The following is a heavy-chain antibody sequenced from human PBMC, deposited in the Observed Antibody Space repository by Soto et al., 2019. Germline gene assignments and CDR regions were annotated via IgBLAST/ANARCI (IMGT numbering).Heavy chain of an antibody. V-gene: IGHV1-3*01. CDR1: GYTFTSYA. CDR2: INAGNGNT. D-gene: IGHD6-19*01. CDR3: ARDSSGWYRNWFDP. Sequence: QVQLVQSGAEVKKPGASVKVSCKASGYTFTSYAMHWVRQAPGQRLEWMGWINAGNGNTKYSQKFQGRVTITRDTSASTAYMELSSLRSEDTAVYYCARDSSGWYRNWFDPWGQGTLDTVSS. J-gene: IGHJ5*02.